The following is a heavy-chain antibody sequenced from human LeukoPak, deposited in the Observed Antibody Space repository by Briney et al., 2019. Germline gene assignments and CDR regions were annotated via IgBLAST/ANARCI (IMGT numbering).Heavy chain of an antibody. V-gene: IGHV5-51*01. J-gene: IGHJ5*02. D-gene: IGHD3-22*01. CDR3: ARRYYYSTESDP. CDR1: GHTFTNYW. Sequence: GESLKISCKASGHTFTNYWIGWVRQTPGRGLEWMGIIHPADSDIVYSPSLQGQVTISADKSISTVYLQWSSLQASDSAMYYCARRYYYSTESDPWGQGTLVTVSS. CDR2: IHPADSDI.